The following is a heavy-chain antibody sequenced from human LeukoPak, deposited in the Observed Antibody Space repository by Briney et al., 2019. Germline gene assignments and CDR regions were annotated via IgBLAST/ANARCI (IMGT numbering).Heavy chain of an antibody. Sequence: SQTLSLTCTVSGGSISSGSYYWSWIRQPAGKGLEWIGRIYTSGSTNYNPSLKSRVTMSVDTSKNQFSLKLSSVTAADTAVYYCARESGSGSSDFDCWGQGTLVTVSS. CDR2: IYTSGST. D-gene: IGHD3-10*01. V-gene: IGHV4-61*02. CDR1: GGSISSGSYY. CDR3: ARESGSGSSDFDC. J-gene: IGHJ4*02.